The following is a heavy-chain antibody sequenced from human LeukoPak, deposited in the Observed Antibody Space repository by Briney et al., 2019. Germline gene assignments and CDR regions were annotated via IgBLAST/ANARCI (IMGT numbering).Heavy chain of an antibody. CDR2: ISYDGSNK. V-gene: IGHV3-30*03. CDR1: GFTFSSYG. J-gene: IGHJ5*02. D-gene: IGHD7-27*01. Sequence: GRSLRLSCAASGFTFSSYGMHWVRQAPGKGLEWVAVISYDGSNKYYADSVKGRFTISRDNSKNTLYLQMNSLRAEDTAVYYCARGAPRGPGDLDWFDPWGQGTLVTVSS. CDR3: ARGAPRGPGDLDWFDP.